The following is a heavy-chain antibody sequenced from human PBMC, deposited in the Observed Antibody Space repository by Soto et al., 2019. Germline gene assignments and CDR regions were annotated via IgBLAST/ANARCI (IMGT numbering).Heavy chain of an antibody. V-gene: IGHV4-59*01. CDR3: ARDRSTYGGGGTGEVKENWFDP. CDR2: AYSSGST. J-gene: IGHJ5*02. Sequence: QVQLQESGPGLVKASETLSLICTVSGGSISHYYWSWIRQSPGKGLEWIGYAYSSGSTDYNPSLTGRVTMSVDTSKNPVSLKLNSVTTADTAVYYCARDRSTYGGGGTGEVKENWFDPWGPGTLVTVSS. CDR1: GGSISHYY. D-gene: IGHD2-8*01.